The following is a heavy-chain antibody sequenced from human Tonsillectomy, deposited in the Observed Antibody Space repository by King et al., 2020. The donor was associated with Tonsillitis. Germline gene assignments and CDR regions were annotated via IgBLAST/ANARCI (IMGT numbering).Heavy chain of an antibody. CDR1: GFTFSSYS. D-gene: IGHD6-13*01. Sequence: VQLVESGGGLVKPEGSLRLSCAVSGFTFSSYSMNWVRQAPGKGLEWVSFISSGSEYIYYASSVKGRFTISRDNAKNSLFLQMNSLRAEDTAVYYCARDPVHSSSWYGGGTDYWGQGTLVTVSS. J-gene: IGHJ4*02. V-gene: IGHV3-21*06. CDR3: ARDPVHSSSWYGGGTDY. CDR2: ISSGSEYI.